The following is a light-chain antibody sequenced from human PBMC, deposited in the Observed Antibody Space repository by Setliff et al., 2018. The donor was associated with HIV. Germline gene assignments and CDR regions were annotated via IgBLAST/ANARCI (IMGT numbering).Light chain of an antibody. V-gene: IGLV2-14*01. CDR1: RSDVGAYNY. Sequence: QSVLTQPASVSGSPGQSITISCTGTRSDVGAYNYVYWYQQHPGKAPKLMIYEVSNRPSGVSNRFSGSKSGNTASLTISGLQAEDEAAYFCSSYRGGSTLFVLGPGTKVTVL. CDR3: SSYRGGSTLFV. J-gene: IGLJ1*01. CDR2: EVS.